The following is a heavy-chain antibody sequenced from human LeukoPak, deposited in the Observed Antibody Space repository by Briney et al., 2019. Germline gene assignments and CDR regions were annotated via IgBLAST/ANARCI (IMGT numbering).Heavy chain of an antibody. CDR2: INTNTGNP. V-gene: IGHV7-4-1*02. J-gene: IGHJ4*02. Sequence: ASVKVSCKVSGGTFSSYPISWVRQAPGQGLEWMGWINTNTGNPTYAQGFTGRFVFSLDTSVSTAYLQISSLKAEDTAVYYCARGTTTGVINYWGQGTLVTVSS. D-gene: IGHD3-10*01. CDR3: ARGTTTGVINY. CDR1: GGTFSSYP.